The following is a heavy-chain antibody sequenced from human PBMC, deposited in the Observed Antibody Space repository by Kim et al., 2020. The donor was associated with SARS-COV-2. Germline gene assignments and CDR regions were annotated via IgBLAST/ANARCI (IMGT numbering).Heavy chain of an antibody. D-gene: IGHD3-10*02. Sequence: RFTISRDNSKNTLYLQMNRLRAEDTAVYYCARACSGSYYNVDYYYYGMDVWGQGTTVTVSS. J-gene: IGHJ6*02. CDR3: ARACSGSYYNVDYYYYGMDV. V-gene: IGHV3-53*01.